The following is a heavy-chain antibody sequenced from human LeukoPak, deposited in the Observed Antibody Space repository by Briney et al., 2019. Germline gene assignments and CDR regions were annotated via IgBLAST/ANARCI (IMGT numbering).Heavy chain of an antibody. CDR3: ARGDAVAGGGKFDY. D-gene: IGHD6-19*01. CDR2: ISAYSGNT. J-gene: IGHJ4*02. V-gene: IGHV1-18*01. Sequence: ASVKVSCKASGYTFTSYGISWVRQAPGQGLEWMGWISAYSGNTNYAQKLQGRVTMTTDTSTSTAYMELRSLRYDDTAVYYCARGDAVAGGGKFDYWAREPWSPSPQ. CDR1: GYTFTSYG.